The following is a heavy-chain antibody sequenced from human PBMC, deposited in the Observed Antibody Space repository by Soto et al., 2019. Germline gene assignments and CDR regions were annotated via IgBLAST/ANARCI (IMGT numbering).Heavy chain of an antibody. V-gene: IGHV3-23*01. J-gene: IGHJ4*02. Sequence: GGSLRLSCAASGFTFSSYAMSWVRQAPGKGLEWVSAISGSGGSTYYADSVKTRLTISKDTSKNQVVLTMTNMDPVDTATYYYARIRSSWYEYYFDYWGQGTLVTVSS. D-gene: IGHD6-13*01. CDR1: GFTFSSYA. CDR2: ISGSGGST. CDR3: ARIRSSWYEYYFDY.